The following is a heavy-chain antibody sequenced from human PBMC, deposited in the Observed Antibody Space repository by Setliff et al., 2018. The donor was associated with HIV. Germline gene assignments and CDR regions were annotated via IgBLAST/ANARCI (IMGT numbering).Heavy chain of an antibody. CDR1: GFTFSGSA. D-gene: IGHD1-1*01. CDR2: IRSKGYGSAT. CDR3: TRHSTDPWSLIDY. V-gene: IGHV3-73*01. J-gene: IGHJ4*02. Sequence: PGGSLRLTCAASGFTFSGSAMHWVRQASGKGLEWVGRIRSKGYGSATAYAASVKGRFTISRDDSKNTAYLQMDSLKTEDTAVYYCTRHSTDPWSLIDYWGQGTLVTVSS.